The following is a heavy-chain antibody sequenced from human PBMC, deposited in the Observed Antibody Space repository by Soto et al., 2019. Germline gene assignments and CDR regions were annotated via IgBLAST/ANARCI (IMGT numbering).Heavy chain of an antibody. V-gene: IGHV3-30*18. CDR3: AKDHQAGY. Sequence: QVQLVESGGGVVQPGKSLRLSCAASGFIFSSYGMHWVRQAPGKGLEWVALISYDGSDTFYADSVKGRFTISRDNSNNTLYLRMNSLTAEDTAVYYCAKDHQAGYWGQGILVTVSS. J-gene: IGHJ4*02. CDR1: GFIFSSYG. D-gene: IGHD2-2*01. CDR2: ISYDGSDT.